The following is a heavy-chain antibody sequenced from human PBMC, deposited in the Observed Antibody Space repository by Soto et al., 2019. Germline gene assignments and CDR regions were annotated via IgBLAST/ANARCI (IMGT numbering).Heavy chain of an antibody. V-gene: IGHV3-7*01. CDR3: ARGSAATTPPYYYYYMDV. CDR2: IKQDGSEK. J-gene: IGHJ6*03. Sequence: GGSLRLSCAASGFTFSSYWMSWVRQAPGKGLEWVANIKQDGSEKYYVDSVKGRFTISRDNAKNSLYLQMNSLRAEDTAVYYCARGSAATTPPYYYYYMDVWGKGTTVTVSS. CDR1: GFTFSSYW. D-gene: IGHD4-17*01.